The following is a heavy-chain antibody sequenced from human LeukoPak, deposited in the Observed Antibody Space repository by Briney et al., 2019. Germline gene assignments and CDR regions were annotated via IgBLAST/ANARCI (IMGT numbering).Heavy chain of an antibody. CDR3: ASSGGVYNWFGP. D-gene: IGHD2-15*01. J-gene: IGHJ5*02. CDR1: GVSIRGYY. V-gene: IGHV4-59*01. CDR2: IYYSGST. Sequence: PSETLSLTCTVSGVSIRGYYWSWIRQPPGKGLEWLGYIYYSGSTNYNPSLKSRVTISVDTSKSQFSLKLSSVTAADTAVYYCASSGGVYNWFGPWGLGTLVTVSS.